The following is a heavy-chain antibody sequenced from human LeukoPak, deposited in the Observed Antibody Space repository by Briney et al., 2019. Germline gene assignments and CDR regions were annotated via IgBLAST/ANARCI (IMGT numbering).Heavy chain of an antibody. CDR1: GYTFTSYG. D-gene: IGHD3-3*01. J-gene: IGHJ6*02. CDR2: ISAYNGNT. V-gene: IGHV1-18*01. Sequence: ASVKVSCKASGYTFTSYGISWVRQAPGQGLEWMGWISAYNGNTNYAQKLQGRVTMTTDTSTSTAYMELRSLRSDDTAVYYCARRVVTPYYYGMDVWSQGTTVTVSS. CDR3: ARRVVTPYYYGMDV.